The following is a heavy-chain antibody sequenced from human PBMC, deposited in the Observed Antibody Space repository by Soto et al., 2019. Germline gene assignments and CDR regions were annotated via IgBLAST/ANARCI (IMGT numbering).Heavy chain of an antibody. Sequence: PSETPPPPRTFSGGSISRWGYLLGLVPQPPGEGPGGVGDNYYSGSTYYNPSLKSRVTISVDTSKNQFSLKLSSVTAADTAVYYCARVAAAGKPSPHLGSARYYYYGMDVWGQGTTVTVSS. D-gene: IGHD6-13*01. CDR1: GGSISRWGYL. J-gene: IGHJ6*02. CDR3: ARVAAAGKPSPHLGSARYYYYGMDV. V-gene: IGHV4-30-4*01. CDR2: NYYSGST.